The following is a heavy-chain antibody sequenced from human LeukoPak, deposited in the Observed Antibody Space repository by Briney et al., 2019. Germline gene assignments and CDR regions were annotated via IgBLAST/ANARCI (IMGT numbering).Heavy chain of an antibody. J-gene: IGHJ6*04. CDR1: GYTFTSYD. D-gene: IGHD2-2*01. V-gene: IGHV1-18*01. Sequence: ASVKVSCKTSGYTFTSYDISWVRQAPGQGLEWMGWISAYNGNTNYAQKLQGRVTMTTDTSTSTAYMELRSLRSDDTAVYYCARAAPPLRYCSSTSCYRESDWFDPWGKGTTVTVSS. CDR3: ARAAPPLRYCSSTSCYRESDWFDP. CDR2: ISAYNGNT.